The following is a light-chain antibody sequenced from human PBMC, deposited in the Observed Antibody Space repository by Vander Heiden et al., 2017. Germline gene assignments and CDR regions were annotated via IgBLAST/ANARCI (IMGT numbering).Light chain of an antibody. Sequence: DIVMTQSPLSLPVTPGEPASISCRSSQSLLHSNGYNYLDWYLQKPGQSPQLLIYLGSNRASGVPDRFSGSGSGTDFTLKSSRVEAEDVGVYYCMQALQAISFGQGTRLKIK. CDR2: LGS. J-gene: IGKJ5*01. CDR3: MQALQAIS. V-gene: IGKV2-28*01. CDR1: QSLLHSNGYNY.